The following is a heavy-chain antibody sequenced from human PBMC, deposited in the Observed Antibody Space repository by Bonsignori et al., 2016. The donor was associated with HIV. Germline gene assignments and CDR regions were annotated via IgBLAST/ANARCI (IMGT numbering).Heavy chain of an antibody. CDR3: ARDAYVTGRTYYFDY. CDR2: INPSGDST. V-gene: IGHV1-46*01. D-gene: IGHD3-16*01. Sequence: WVRQAPGQGLEWMGIINPSGDSTSYAQKFQGRVTMTRDTSTSTVYMELSSLRSEDTAVYYCARDAYVTGRTYYFDYWGQGTLVTVSS. J-gene: IGHJ4*02.